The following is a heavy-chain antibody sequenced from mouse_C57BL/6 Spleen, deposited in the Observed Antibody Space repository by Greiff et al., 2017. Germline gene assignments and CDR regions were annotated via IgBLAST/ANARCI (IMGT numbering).Heavy chain of an antibody. CDR3: ARGLRREDYFDY. D-gene: IGHD2-2*01. V-gene: IGHV1-82*01. CDR2: IYPGDGDT. CDR1: GYAFSSSW. J-gene: IGHJ2*01. Sequence: VQLQQSGPELVKPGASVKISCKASGYAFSSSWMNWVKQRPGKGLEWIGRIYPGDGDTNYNGKFKGKATLTADKSSSTAYMQLSSLTSEDSAVYFCARGLRREDYFDYRGQGTTLTVSS.